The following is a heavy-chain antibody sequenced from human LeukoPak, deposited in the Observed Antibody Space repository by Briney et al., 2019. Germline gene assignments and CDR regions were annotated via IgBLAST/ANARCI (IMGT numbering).Heavy chain of an antibody. D-gene: IGHD3-22*01. V-gene: IGHV3-21*01. CDR2: ISSSSSYI. J-gene: IGHJ4*02. CDR1: GFTFSSYS. Sequence: GGSLRLSCAASGFTFSSYSMNWVRQAPGKGLEWVSSISSSSSYIYYADSVKGRFTISRDNAKNSLYLQMNSLRAEDTAVYYCARDPLRNYYDSGGYHDYWGQGTLVTVSS. CDR3: ARDPLRNYYDSGGYHDY.